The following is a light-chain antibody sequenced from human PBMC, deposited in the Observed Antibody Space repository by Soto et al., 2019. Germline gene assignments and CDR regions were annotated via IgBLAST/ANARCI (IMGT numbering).Light chain of an antibody. Sequence: QSVLTQPASVSGSPGQSITISCTGTSSDVGGYNYVSWYQHHPGKAPKLILFGVSDRPSGVSHRFSGSKSGNTASLTISGLQAEDAAHYYCCSYTSISTVVFGGGTKLTVL. CDR2: GVS. CDR3: CSYTSISTVV. CDR1: SSDVGGYNY. J-gene: IGLJ2*01. V-gene: IGLV2-14*01.